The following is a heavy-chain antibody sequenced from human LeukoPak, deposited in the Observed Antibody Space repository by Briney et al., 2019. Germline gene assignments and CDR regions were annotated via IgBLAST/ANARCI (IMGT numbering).Heavy chain of an antibody. V-gene: IGHV4-39*01. Sequence: SETLSLTCTVSGVSISDSRYYWGWIRQPPGKGLEWIGSIFYSGSTYYNPSLKSRVTISVDTSKNQFSLKLSSATAADTAVYYCARRPYSGNDFDSYGMDVWGQGTTVTVSS. CDR1: GVSISDSRYY. CDR3: ARRPYSGNDFDSYGMDV. D-gene: IGHD5-12*01. J-gene: IGHJ6*02. CDR2: IFYSGST.